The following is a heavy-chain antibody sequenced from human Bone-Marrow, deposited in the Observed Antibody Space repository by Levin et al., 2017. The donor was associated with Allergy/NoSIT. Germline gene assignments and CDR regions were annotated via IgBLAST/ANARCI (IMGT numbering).Heavy chain of an antibody. J-gene: IGHJ4*02. CDR1: GYTFSDYY. CDR2: INPKRGDA. CDR3: ARGGTSSNDY. D-gene: IGHD6-13*01. V-gene: IGHV1-2*02. Sequence: GESLKISCTVSGYTFSDYYMHWVRQAPGQGLEWMGWINPKRGDANTAQQFEGRVVLTRDTSISTAYMEVRRLRSDDTALYYCARGGTSSNDYGGQGTLVTVSS.